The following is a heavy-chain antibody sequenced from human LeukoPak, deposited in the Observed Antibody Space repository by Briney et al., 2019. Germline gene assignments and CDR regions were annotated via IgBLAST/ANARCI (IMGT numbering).Heavy chain of an antibody. CDR1: GGSVSSGSYY. Sequence: PSETLSLTWTVSGGSVSSGSYYWSWIRQPPGKGLEWLGYIYYSGSTNYNPSLKSRVTISVDMSKNQFSLKLSSVTAADTAVYYCARAPFEGSGWYIYYFDYWGQGTLVTVSS. V-gene: IGHV4-61*01. CDR2: IYYSGST. D-gene: IGHD6-19*01. CDR3: ARAPFEGSGWYIYYFDY. J-gene: IGHJ4*02.